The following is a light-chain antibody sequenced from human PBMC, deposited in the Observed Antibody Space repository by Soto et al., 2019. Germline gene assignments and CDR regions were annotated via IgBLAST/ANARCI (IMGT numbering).Light chain of an antibody. J-gene: IGKJ4*01. CDR2: GAT. CDR1: QSVNIY. Sequence: EIVLTQSPGTLSLSPGERATLFCRASQSVNIYLAWYQQKPGQAPRLLIFGATYRATGIPARFSGSGSGTEFNLTISSLQSEDFAVYFCQQYDDWLRLTFGGGTKVEIK. CDR3: QQYDDWLRLT. V-gene: IGKV3D-15*01.